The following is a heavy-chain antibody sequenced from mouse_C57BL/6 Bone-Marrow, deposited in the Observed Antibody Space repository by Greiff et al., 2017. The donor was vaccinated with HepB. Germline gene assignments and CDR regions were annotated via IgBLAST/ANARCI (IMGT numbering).Heavy chain of an antibody. CDR1: GFTFSSYA. D-gene: IGHD4-1*01. Sequence: EVQGVESGEGLVKPGGSLKLSCAASGFTFSSYAMSWVRQTPEKRLEWVAYISSGGDYIYYADTVKGRFTISRDNARNTLYLQMSSLKSEDTAMYYCTRVPPWDYYAMDYWGQGTSVTVSS. CDR2: ISSGGDYI. CDR3: TRVPPWDYYAMDY. V-gene: IGHV5-9-1*02. J-gene: IGHJ4*01.